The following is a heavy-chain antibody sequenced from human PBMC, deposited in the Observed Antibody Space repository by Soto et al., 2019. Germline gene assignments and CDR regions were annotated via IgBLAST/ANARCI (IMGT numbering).Heavy chain of an antibody. V-gene: IGHV4-4*02. CDR3: ARGGHCSGESCSGWFDS. CDR1: GVSLTTNNW. D-gene: IGHD2-15*01. Sequence: QVQLQESGPGLVKPSETLSLTCAVSGVSLTTNNWWTWVRQAPGKGLEWVGEIYQTGNTNYNPSLNSRVIASLDKSKNQFFLKLTSVTAADTAIYYCARGGHCSGESCSGWFDSWGQGTLVTVSS. J-gene: IGHJ5*01. CDR2: IYQTGNT.